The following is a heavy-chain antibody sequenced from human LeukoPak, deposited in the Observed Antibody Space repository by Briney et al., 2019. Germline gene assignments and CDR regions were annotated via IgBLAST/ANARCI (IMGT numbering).Heavy chain of an antibody. Sequence: PGGSLRLSCAASGFTVSSNYISWVRQAPGKGLEWVSVIYGGGSTYYADSVKGRFTISRDNSKNTLYLQMNSLRAEDTAVYYCAREGYSSSWNFDYWGQGTLVTVSS. CDR3: AREGYSSSWNFDY. CDR2: IYGGGST. D-gene: IGHD6-13*01. CDR1: GFTVSSNY. V-gene: IGHV3-53*05. J-gene: IGHJ4*02.